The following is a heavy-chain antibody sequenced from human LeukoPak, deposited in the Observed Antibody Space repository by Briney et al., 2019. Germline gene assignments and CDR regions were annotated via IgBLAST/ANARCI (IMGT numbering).Heavy chain of an antibody. CDR1: VFSLNDYY. V-gene: IGHV3-11*01. Sequence: PGGSLRLSCAVSVFSLNDYYMKLVRQAPGKGLEWISYVTSTGRSTNYADSVKGRFTISMDSAKNSVSLQLSSLTAEDTADYYCARARPRSYYTFQVWGKGNLVSVSS. J-gene: IGHJ4*02. CDR2: VTSTGRST. CDR3: ARARPRSYYTFQV. D-gene: IGHD1-26*01.